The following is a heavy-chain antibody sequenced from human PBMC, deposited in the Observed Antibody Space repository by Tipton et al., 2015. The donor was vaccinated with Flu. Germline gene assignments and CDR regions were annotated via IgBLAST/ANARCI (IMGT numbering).Heavy chain of an antibody. CDR1: GFTFSSYG. J-gene: IGHJ6*02. Sequence: GSLRLSCAASGFTFSSYGMHWVRQVTGKGLEWVSGIGSSGDTYYAGSLKGRFTISRENAKNSLYLQVRSLRAGDTAVYYCARGPLPDSNWYNGMDVWGQGTSVTVFS. V-gene: IGHV3-13*01. CDR2: IGSSGDT. CDR3: ARGPLPDSNWYNGMDV. D-gene: IGHD6-13*01.